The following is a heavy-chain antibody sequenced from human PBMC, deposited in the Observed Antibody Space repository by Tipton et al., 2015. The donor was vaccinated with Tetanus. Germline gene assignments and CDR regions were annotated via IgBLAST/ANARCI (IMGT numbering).Heavy chain of an antibody. Sequence: QLVQSGAEVKKPGASVKVSCKASGYTFTDYYMYWVRQAPGQGLEWVGWIDPNSGDTIYAQNFQGRVTMTRDTSISTVYMELSRLRSDDTAVYYCARDRGDYIYYGMDVWGPGTTVTVSS. CDR1: GYTFTDYY. J-gene: IGHJ6*02. D-gene: IGHD3-22*01. CDR3: ARDRGDYIYYGMDV. V-gene: IGHV1-2*02. CDR2: IDPNSGDT.